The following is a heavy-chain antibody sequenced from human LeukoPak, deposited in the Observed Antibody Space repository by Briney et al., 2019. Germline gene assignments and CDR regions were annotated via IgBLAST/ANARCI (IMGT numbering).Heavy chain of an antibody. D-gene: IGHD6-25*01. CDR1: GFTFDDHG. CDR3: ARLAAPLDYYYYLDV. J-gene: IGHJ6*03. CDR2: INWNGGHT. V-gene: IGHV3-20*04. Sequence: GGSLRLSCAASGFTFDDHGMSWVRQAPGKGLEWVSDINWNGGHTTYADSVRGRFTISRDNAKNSLYLQMNSLRVEDTALYYCARLAAPLDYYYYLDVWGKGTTVTVSS.